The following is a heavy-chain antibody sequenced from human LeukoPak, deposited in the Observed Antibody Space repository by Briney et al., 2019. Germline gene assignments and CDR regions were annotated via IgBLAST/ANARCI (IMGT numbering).Heavy chain of an antibody. V-gene: IGHV3-23*01. J-gene: IGHJ3*02. Sequence: AMXWVRQAPEKGLEFVSGIYENGGTTYYADSVKGRFSISRDNSKNTLYLQVNSLRAEDTAVYYCARASGGSDAFDIWGQGTMVTVSS. CDR2: IYENGGTT. CDR3: ARASGGSDAFDI. CDR1: A.